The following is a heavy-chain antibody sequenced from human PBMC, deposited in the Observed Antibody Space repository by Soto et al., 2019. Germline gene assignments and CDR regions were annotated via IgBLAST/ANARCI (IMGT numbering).Heavy chain of an antibody. CDR1: GFTLSRVD. J-gene: IGHJ3*02. CDR3: AREGGETSGLTAFDI. CDR2: IAAGGDT. D-gene: IGHD2-8*02. Sequence: GGSLRLSCAASGFTLSRVDIHWVRQTAGKGLEWVSAIAAGGDTYYSASVKGRFTISREDAKNSLFLQMNNLRADDTAVYFCAREGGETSGLTAFDIWGLGTMVTVSS. V-gene: IGHV3-13*01.